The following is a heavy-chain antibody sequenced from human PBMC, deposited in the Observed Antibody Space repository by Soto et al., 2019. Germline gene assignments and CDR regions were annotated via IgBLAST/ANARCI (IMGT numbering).Heavy chain of an antibody. CDR3: ARESGYCSGGSCYLHAFDI. D-gene: IGHD2-15*01. Sequence: EVQLVESGGGLVQPGGSLRLSCAASGFTFSSYDMHWVRQATGKGLEWVSAIGTAGDTYYPGSVKGRFTISRENAKNSLYLQMNSQRARASAVYYCARESGYCSGGSCYLHAFDIWGQGTMVTVSS. J-gene: IGHJ3*02. CDR2: IGTAGDT. V-gene: IGHV3-13*01. CDR1: GFTFSSYD.